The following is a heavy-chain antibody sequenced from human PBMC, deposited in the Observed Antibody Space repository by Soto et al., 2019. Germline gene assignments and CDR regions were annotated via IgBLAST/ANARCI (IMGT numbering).Heavy chain of an antibody. V-gene: IGHV4-59*01. D-gene: IGHD3-10*01. CDR2: IYYSGST. CDR1: GGSISSYY. J-gene: IGHJ6*03. Sequence: SETLSLTCTVSGGSISSYYWSWIRQPPGKGLEWIGYIYYSGSTNYNPSLKSRVTISVDTSKNQYSLKLRSVTTADTVVYYCASHSYYYGSGSYNRYYYMDVWGKGTTVTVSS. CDR3: ASHSYYYGSGSYNRYYYMDV.